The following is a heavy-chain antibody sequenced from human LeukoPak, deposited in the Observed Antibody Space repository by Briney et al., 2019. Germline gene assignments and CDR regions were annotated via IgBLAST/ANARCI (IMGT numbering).Heavy chain of an antibody. J-gene: IGHJ4*02. Sequence: GGSLRLSCAASGFTFSSYSMNWVRQAPGKGLEWVSYISSSSSTIYYADSVKGRFTISRDNAKNSLYLQMNSLRDEDTAVYYCASNYLYSGSSGIYFDYWDQGTLVTVSS. CDR1: GFTFSSYS. V-gene: IGHV3-48*02. CDR3: ASNYLYSGSSGIYFDY. CDR2: ISSSSSTI. D-gene: IGHD1-26*01.